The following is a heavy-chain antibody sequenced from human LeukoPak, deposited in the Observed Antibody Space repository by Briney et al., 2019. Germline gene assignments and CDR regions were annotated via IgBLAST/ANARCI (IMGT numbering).Heavy chain of an antibody. J-gene: IGHJ3*02. V-gene: IGHV4-30-2*01. D-gene: IGHD3-22*01. CDR1: GGSISSGGYS. CDR2: IYHSGST. Sequence: PSETLSLTCAVSGGSISSGGYSWSWIRQPPGKGLEWIGYIYHSGSTYYNPSLKSRVTISVDRSKNQFSLKLSSVTAADTAVYYCASPSNYYDSSGYAFDIWGQGTMVTVSS. CDR3: ASPSNYYDSSGYAFDI.